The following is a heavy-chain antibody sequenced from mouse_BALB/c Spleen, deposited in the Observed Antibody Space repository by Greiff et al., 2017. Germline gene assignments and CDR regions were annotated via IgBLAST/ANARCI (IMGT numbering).Heavy chain of an antibody. CDR1: GFSLTSYG. D-gene: IGHD1-1*01. V-gene: IGHV2-2*02. CDR2: IWSGGST. CDR3: ASYYGSRFIYAMDY. J-gene: IGHJ4*01. Sequence: QVQLKESGPGLVQPSQSLSITCTVSGFSLTSYGVHWVRQSPGKGLEWLGVIWSGGSTDYNAAFISRLSISKDNSKSQVFFKMNSLQANDTAIYYCASYYGSRFIYAMDYWGQGTSVTVSS.